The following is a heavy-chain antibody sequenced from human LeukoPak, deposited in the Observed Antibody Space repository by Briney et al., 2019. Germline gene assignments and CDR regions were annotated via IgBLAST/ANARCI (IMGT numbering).Heavy chain of an antibody. CDR2: INPSGGST. CDR1: GYTFTSYY. CDR3: ARDLSGDYPDY. D-gene: IGHD2-21*02. J-gene: IGHJ4*02. Sequence: ASVKASCKASGYTFTSYYMHWVRQAPGQGLEWMGIINPSGGSTSYARKFQGRVTMTRDTSTSTVYMELSSLRSEDTAVYYCARDLSGDYPDYWGQGTLVTVSS. V-gene: IGHV1-46*01.